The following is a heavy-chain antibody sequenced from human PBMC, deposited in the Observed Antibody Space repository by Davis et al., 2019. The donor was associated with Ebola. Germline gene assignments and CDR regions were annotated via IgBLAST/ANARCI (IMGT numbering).Heavy chain of an antibody. V-gene: IGHV1-18*01. D-gene: IGHD1-26*01. Sequence: AASVKVSCKASGYTFNSHGISWVRQAPGQGLEWMGWISAYNGNTNYAQNLQGRVTITADTFTNTAYMELSSLISDDTAVFYCAREKEQLYGMDVWGQGTTVTVSS. J-gene: IGHJ6*02. CDR3: AREKEQLYGMDV. CDR2: ISAYNGNT. CDR1: GYTFNSHG.